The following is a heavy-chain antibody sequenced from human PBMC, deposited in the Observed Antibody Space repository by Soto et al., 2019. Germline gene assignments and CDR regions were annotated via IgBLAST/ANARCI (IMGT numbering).Heavy chain of an antibody. Sequence: ASETLSLTCTVSGASISGYYWSWIRRSAGKGLEWIGRIYATGTTDYNPSLKSRVMMSVDTSKKQFSLRLRSVTAADTAVYYCVRDGTKTLRDWFDPWGQGISVTVSS. CDR2: IYATGTT. CDR1: GASISGYY. CDR3: VRDGTKTLRDWFDP. J-gene: IGHJ5*02. D-gene: IGHD1-1*01. V-gene: IGHV4-4*07.